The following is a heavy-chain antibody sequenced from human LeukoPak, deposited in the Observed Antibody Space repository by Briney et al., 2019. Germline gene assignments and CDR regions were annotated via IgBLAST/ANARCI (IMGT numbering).Heavy chain of an antibody. CDR3: ARVLMDYGERDF. Sequence: GGSLRLSCAASGFTFSGYWMSWVRQAPGKGLEWVANIKKDGSEKYYVDSVKGRFTISRDNANNLVYLQMNSLRVEDTAVYYCARVLMDYGERDFWGKGTLVTVSS. J-gene: IGHJ4*02. D-gene: IGHD4/OR15-4a*01. CDR2: IKKDGSEK. CDR1: GFTFSGYW. V-gene: IGHV3-7*01.